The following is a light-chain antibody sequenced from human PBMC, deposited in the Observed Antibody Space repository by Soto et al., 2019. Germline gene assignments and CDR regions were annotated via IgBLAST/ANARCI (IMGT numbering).Light chain of an antibody. CDR3: QQYGSSPPLT. CDR2: GAS. CDR1: QSIRSSY. Sequence: EIVLTQSPGTLSLSPGERAILSCRASQSIRSSYLAWYQQKPGQAPRLLIYGASSRGTGIPDRFSGSGSGTDFTLTISRLEPEDFAVYYCQQYGSSPPLTFGGGTKVEIK. J-gene: IGKJ4*01. V-gene: IGKV3-20*01.